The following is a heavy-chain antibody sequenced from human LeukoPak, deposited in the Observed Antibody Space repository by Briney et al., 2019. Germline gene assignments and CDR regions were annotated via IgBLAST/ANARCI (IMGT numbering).Heavy chain of an antibody. D-gene: IGHD2/OR15-2a*01. CDR2: IYYSGST. J-gene: IGHJ5*02. V-gene: IGHV4-59*01. CDR1: GGSISSYY. Sequence: PSETLSLTCTVSGGSISSYYWSWIRQPPGKGLEWIGYIYYSGSTNYNPSLKSRVTISVDTSKNQFSLKLSSVTAADTAVYYCAGENLLSKWFDPWGQGTLVTVSS. CDR3: AGENLLSKWFDP.